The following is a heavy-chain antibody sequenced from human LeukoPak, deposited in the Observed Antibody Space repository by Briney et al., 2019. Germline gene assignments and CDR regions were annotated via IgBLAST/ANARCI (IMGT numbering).Heavy chain of an antibody. CDR1: GASINSASYY. CDR3: AREVAYYSGSGSYMGYYMDV. V-gene: IGHV4-61*02. D-gene: IGHD3-10*01. Sequence: TLSLTCTVSGASINSASYYWSWIRQPAGKGLEWIGRIYTSGSTNYNPSLKSRVTISVDTSKNQLSLKLSSVTAADTAVYYCAREVAYYSGSGSYMGYYMDVWGKGTTVTVSS. J-gene: IGHJ6*03. CDR2: IYTSGST.